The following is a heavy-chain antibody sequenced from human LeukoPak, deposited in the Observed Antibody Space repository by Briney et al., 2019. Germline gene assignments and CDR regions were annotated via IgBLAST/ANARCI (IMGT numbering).Heavy chain of an antibody. Sequence: GGSLRLSCAASGFTFSSYAMSWVRQAPGKGLEWVSAISGSGGSTYYADSVKGRFTISRDNAKNSLYLQMNSLRAEDTALYYCAKDFNYYDSSGYYDYWGQGTLVTVSS. CDR2: ISGSGGST. V-gene: IGHV3-23*01. D-gene: IGHD3-22*01. CDR3: AKDFNYYDSSGYYDY. J-gene: IGHJ4*02. CDR1: GFTFSSYA.